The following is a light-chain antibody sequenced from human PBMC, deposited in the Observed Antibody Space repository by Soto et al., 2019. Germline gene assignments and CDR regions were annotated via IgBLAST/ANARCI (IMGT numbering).Light chain of an antibody. J-gene: IGKJ1*01. V-gene: IGKV4-1*01. CDR3: QQSYSTPWT. Sequence: DIVMTQSTDSLAVSLGERATINCKSSQSVLYSSNNNNYIAWYQQKPGQPPKLIIYWASTRESGVPDRFSGSGSGTDFTLTISSLQPEDFATYYCQQSYSTPWTFGQGTKVDIK. CDR2: WAS. CDR1: QSVLYSSNNNNY.